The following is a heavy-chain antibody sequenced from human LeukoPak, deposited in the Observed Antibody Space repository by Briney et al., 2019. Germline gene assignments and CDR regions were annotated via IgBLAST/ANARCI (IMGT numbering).Heavy chain of an antibody. CDR3: ASAVAGAFDY. V-gene: IGHV3-43D*03. CDR2: ITWDGGST. CDR1: GFTFDDYA. Sequence: GGSLRLSCAVSGFTFDDYAMHWVRQAPGKGLEWVSLITWDGGSTYYADSVKGRFTISRDNSKNSLYLQMNSLRAEYTALYYCASAVAGAFDYWGQGTLVTVSS. D-gene: IGHD6-19*01. J-gene: IGHJ4*02.